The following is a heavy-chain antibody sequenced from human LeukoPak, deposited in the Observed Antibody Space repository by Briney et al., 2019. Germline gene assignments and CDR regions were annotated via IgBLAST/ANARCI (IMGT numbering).Heavy chain of an antibody. J-gene: IGHJ4*02. Sequence: SETLSPTCTVSGGSISSYYWSWIRQPPGKGLEWIGYIYYSGSTNYNPSLKSRVTISVDTSKNQFSLKLSSVTAADTAVYYFARVAPSGYSSGWYFDYWGQGTLVTVSS. D-gene: IGHD6-19*01. CDR2: IYYSGST. V-gene: IGHV4-59*01. CDR3: ARVAPSGYSSGWYFDY. CDR1: GGSISSYY.